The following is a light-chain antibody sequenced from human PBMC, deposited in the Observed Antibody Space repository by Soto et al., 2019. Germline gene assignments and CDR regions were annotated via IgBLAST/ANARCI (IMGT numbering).Light chain of an antibody. CDR1: QSVSSSY. CDR3: QQYDSSPRT. Sequence: EMDLTQSPSTLSLSLVDRVTLSFRASQSVSSSYLAWYQQKPGKAPRLLIYGASSWETGIPERFSGSGSGTDFTLTITRLQPEDFAMYYCQQYDSSPRTFGQGTKVDIK. V-gene: IGKV3-20*01. J-gene: IGKJ1*01. CDR2: GAS.